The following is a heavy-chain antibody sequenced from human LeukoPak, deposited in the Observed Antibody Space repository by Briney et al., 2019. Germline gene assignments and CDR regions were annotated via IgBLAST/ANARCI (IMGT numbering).Heavy chain of an antibody. V-gene: IGHV3-23*01. Sequence: PGGSLRLSCAASGFTFSSYAMSWVRQAPGKGLEWVSVLTGRGNTADYAEPGERPFPIHRDNPKNPLYLQMSRLRVEDTAMYYCAKDVRNAGWYKESWGQGTLVTVSS. CDR3: AKDVRNAGWYKES. CDR1: GFTFSSYA. D-gene: IGHD6-19*01. J-gene: IGHJ5*02. CDR2: LTGRGNTA.